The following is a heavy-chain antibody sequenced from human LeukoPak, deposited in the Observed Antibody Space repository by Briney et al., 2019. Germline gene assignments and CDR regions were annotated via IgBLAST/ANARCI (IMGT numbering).Heavy chain of an antibody. D-gene: IGHD5/OR15-5a*01. CDR2: IGVTGDT. J-gene: IGHJ4*02. Sequence: GGSLRLSCAASGFTFSKDDFHWVRQAPGKGLEWVAAIGVTGDTYYADSVKGRFTISRDNSKNTLYLQMNSLRAEDTAVYYCAKRGLRLAPDFDYWGQGTLVTVSS. V-gene: IGHV3-23*01. CDR1: GFTFSKDD. CDR3: AKRGLRLAPDFDY.